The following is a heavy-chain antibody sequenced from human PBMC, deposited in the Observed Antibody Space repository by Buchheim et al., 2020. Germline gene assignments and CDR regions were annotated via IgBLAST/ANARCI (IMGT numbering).Heavy chain of an antibody. Sequence: QVQLVESGGGVVQPGRSLRLSCAASGFTFSSYGMHWVRQAPGKGLEWVAVIWYDGSNKYYADSVKGRFTISRDNSKNTLYLQMNSLGAEDTAVYYCARVLDTYYYDSGLGYWGQGTL. CDR1: GFTFSSYG. CDR3: ARVLDTYYYDSGLGY. CDR2: IWYDGSNK. J-gene: IGHJ4*02. D-gene: IGHD3-22*01. V-gene: IGHV3-33*01.